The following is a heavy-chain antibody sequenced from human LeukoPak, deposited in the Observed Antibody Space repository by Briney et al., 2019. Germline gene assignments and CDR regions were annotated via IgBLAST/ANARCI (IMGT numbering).Heavy chain of an antibody. D-gene: IGHD1-14*01. J-gene: IGHJ5*02. CDR1: GYXXTXXY. CDR2: INPNSGGX. Sequence: ASVKVSCKASGYXXTXXYMHXXXXXXGXXXEXMGXINPNSGGXXYXQKFQGRVTMTRDTSISTAYMELSRLRSDDTAVYYCARARAEVTGWFDPWGQGTLVTVSS. CDR3: ARARAEVTGWFDP. V-gene: IGHV1-2*02.